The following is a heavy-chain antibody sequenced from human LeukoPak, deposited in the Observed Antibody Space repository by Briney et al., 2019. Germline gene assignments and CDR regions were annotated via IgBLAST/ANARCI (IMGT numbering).Heavy chain of an antibody. CDR2: IYYSGDT. CDR3: ARGGIGSSRGSFFGY. J-gene: IGHJ4*02. CDR1: GGSISGYY. Sequence: PSETLSLTCTVPGGSISGYYWSWIRQPPGKGLEWIGYIYYSGDTNYNPSLNSRVTISVDTSKNQFSLRLSSVTTADTAIYYCARGGIGSSRGSFFGYWGQGTLVTVSS. D-gene: IGHD2-15*01. V-gene: IGHV4-59*01.